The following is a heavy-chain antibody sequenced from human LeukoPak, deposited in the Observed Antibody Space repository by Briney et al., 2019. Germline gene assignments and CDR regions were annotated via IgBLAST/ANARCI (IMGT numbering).Heavy chain of an antibody. V-gene: IGHV3-11*06. Sequence: PGGSLRLSCAASGFTFSDDYMSWIRQAPGKGLEWVSYISSRSNYTNYADSAKGRFTISRDNAKHSLYLQMNSLRAEDTAVYYCARGEEYSSSSGPVDYWGQGTLVTVSS. CDR2: ISSRSNYT. CDR3: ARGEEYSSSSGPVDY. D-gene: IGHD6-6*01. CDR1: GFTFSDDY. J-gene: IGHJ4*02.